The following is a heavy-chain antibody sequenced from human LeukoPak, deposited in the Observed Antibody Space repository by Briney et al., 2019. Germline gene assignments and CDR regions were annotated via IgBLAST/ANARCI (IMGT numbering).Heavy chain of an antibody. V-gene: IGHV3-64*01. CDR2: ISSNGGST. CDR3: ARVSVPLGLAAFDI. J-gene: IGHJ3*02. Sequence: GGSLRLSCAASGFTFSSYAMHWVRQAPGKGLEYVSAISSNGGSTYYANSGKGRFTISRDNSKNTLYLQMGSLRAEDMAVYYCARVSVPLGLAAFDIWGQGTMVTVSS. D-gene: IGHD7-27*01. CDR1: GFTFSSYA.